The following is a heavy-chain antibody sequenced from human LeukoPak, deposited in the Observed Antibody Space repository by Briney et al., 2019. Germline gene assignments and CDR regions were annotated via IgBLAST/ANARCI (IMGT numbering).Heavy chain of an antibody. CDR2: INHSGST. V-gene: IGHV4-34*01. CDR3: ARGVSARRYYYGSGSSPPYFDY. J-gene: IGHJ4*02. D-gene: IGHD3-10*01. Sequence: SETLSLTCAVYGVSFNGYYWSWIRQPPGKGLEWIGEINHSGSTNYNPSLKSRVTISVDTSKNQFSLKLSSVTAADTAVYYCARGVSARRYYYGSGSSPPYFDYWGQGTLVTVSS. CDR1: GVSFNGYY.